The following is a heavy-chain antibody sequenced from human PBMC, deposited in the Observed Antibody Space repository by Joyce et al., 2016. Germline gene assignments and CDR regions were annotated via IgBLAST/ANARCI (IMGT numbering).Heavy chain of an antibody. J-gene: IGHJ4*02. CDR1: GFTVINAY. V-gene: IGHV3-53*01. CDR2: IYARGSA. CDR3: TGGKNTMIRGVIDY. Sequence: EVLLVQSGGGLIHPGGSLTLSCAPSGFTVINAYISWVRQAPGKGLEWVSVIYARGSAFYADSVKGRFTISRDNSKNTLFLQMNNLRAEDASVYYCTGGKNTMIRGVIDYWGQGTRVTVSS. D-gene: IGHD3-10*01.